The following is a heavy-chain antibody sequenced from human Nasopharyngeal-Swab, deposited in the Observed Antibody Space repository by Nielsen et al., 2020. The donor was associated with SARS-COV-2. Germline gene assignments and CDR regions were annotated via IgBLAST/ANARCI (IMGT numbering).Heavy chain of an antibody. CDR1: GYSFTSYW. J-gene: IGHJ3*02. CDR2: IDPSDSYT. CDR3: ARGYYYDSSGYGIDAFDI. Sequence: GGSLRLSCKGSGYSFTSYWISWVRQMPGKGLEWMGRIDPSDSYTNYSPSFQGHVTISADKSISTAYLQWSSLKASDTAMYYCARGYYYDSSGYGIDAFDIWGQGTMVTVSS. D-gene: IGHD3-22*01. V-gene: IGHV5-10-1*01.